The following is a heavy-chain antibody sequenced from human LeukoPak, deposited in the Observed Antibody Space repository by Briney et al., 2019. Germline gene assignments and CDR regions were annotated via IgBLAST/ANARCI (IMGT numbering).Heavy chain of an antibody. Sequence: ASVKVSFTASGYTFTIYDINWVRQATGQGLEWMGWMNPNSGNTGYAQKFQGRVTMTKNTSISTVYMELSSLRSEDTAVYYCARGRGLTTVTTGDYWGQGTLVTVSS. CDR2: MNPNSGNT. CDR3: ARGRGLTTVTTGDY. CDR1: GYTFTIYD. D-gene: IGHD4-17*01. V-gene: IGHV1-8*01. J-gene: IGHJ4*02.